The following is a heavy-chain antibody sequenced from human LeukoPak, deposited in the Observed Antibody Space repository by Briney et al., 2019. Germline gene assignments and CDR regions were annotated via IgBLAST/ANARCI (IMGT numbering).Heavy chain of an antibody. CDR3: ARGPSGWYNY. CDR1: GGSFSGYY. J-gene: IGHJ4*02. D-gene: IGHD6-19*01. CDR2: INHSGST. Sequence: SETLSLTCAVYGGSFSGYYWSWIRQPPGKGLEWIGEINHSGSTNYDPSLKSRVTISVDTSKNQFSLKLSSVPAADTAVYYCARGPSGWYNYWGQGTLVTVSS. V-gene: IGHV4-34*01.